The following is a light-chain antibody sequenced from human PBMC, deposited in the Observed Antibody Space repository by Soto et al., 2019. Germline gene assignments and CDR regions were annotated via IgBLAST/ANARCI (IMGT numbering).Light chain of an antibody. J-gene: IGKJ1*01. CDR1: QSVSSN. CDR2: GAS. V-gene: IGKV3-15*01. Sequence: EIVLPESPATLPVSAGERAPLSYRASQSVSSNLAWYQQKPGQAPRXLIYGASTRATGVPARFSGSGSGTEFTLTISSLQSEDVAVYYCQQYNNWPRTFGQGTKVDIK. CDR3: QQYNNWPRT.